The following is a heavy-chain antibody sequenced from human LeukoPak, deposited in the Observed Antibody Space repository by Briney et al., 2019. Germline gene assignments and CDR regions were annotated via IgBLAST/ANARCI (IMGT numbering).Heavy chain of an antibody. V-gene: IGHV7-4-1*02. CDR1: GYTFTTYA. Sequence: ASVKVSCKASGYTFTTYAMNWVRQAPGQGLEWMGWINTNTGNPAYAQGFTGRFVFSLDTSVSTAYLQISSLKAEDTAVYYCARAYQPLGGLSFPDSWGQGTLVTVSS. D-gene: IGHD3-16*02. CDR2: INTNTGNP. J-gene: IGHJ5*01. CDR3: ARAYQPLGGLSFPDS.